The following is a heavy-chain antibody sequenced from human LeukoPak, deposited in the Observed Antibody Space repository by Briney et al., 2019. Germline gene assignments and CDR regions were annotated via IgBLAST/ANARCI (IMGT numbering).Heavy chain of an antibody. CDR3: ARVRVDHGGNGYWYFDL. J-gene: IGHJ2*01. CDR2: IYTSGST. D-gene: IGHD4-23*01. Sequence: SETLSLTCTVSGGSISSYYWSWIRQPAGKGLEWIGRIYTSGSTNYNPSLKSRVTMSVDTSKNQFSLKLSSVTAADTAVYYCARVRVDHGGNGYWYFDLWGRGTLVTVSS. V-gene: IGHV4-4*07. CDR1: GGSISSYY.